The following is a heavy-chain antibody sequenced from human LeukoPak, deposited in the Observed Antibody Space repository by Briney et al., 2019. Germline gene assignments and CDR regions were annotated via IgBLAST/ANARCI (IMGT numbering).Heavy chain of an antibody. J-gene: IGHJ6*02. CDR2: IYYSGTT. Sequence: PSETLSLTCTVSGGSISSYFWSWIRQPPGKGLEYIGYIYYSGTTNYNPSLKSRVTISVDTSKNQFSLKLSSVTAADTAVYYCASVGSSWYGHYYGMDVWGQGTTVIVSS. D-gene: IGHD6-13*01. CDR3: ASVGSSWYGHYYGMDV. CDR1: GGSISSYF. V-gene: IGHV4-59*08.